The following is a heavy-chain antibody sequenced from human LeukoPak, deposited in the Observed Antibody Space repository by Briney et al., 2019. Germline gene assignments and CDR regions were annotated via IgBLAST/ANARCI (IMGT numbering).Heavy chain of an antibody. Sequence: GASVKVSCKASGYTFTRYYMHWVRQAPGQGLEWMGRINPNSGGTNYAQKFQGRVTMTRDTSISTAYMELSRLRSDDTAVYYCASSMVATCGGDYWGQGTLVTVSS. J-gene: IGHJ4*02. V-gene: IGHV1-2*06. CDR3: ASSMVATCGGDY. CDR2: INPNSGGT. D-gene: IGHD5-12*01. CDR1: GYTFTRYY.